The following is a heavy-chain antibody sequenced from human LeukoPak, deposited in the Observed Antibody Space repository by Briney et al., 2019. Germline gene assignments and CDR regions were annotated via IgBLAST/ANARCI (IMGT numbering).Heavy chain of an antibody. CDR1: GYTFTSYD. Sequence: ASVKVSCKASGYTFTSYDINWVRQATGQGLEWMGWMNPNGGNTGYAQKFQGRVTMTRNTSISTAYMELSSLRSEDTAVYYCARGLLHRWLQEDYWGQGTLVTVSS. D-gene: IGHD5-24*01. CDR3: ARGLLHRWLQEDY. J-gene: IGHJ4*02. V-gene: IGHV1-8*01. CDR2: MNPNGGNT.